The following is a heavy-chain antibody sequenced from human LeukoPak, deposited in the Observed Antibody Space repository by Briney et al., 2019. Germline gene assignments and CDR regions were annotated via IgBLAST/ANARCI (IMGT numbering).Heavy chain of an antibody. D-gene: IGHD1-20*01. CDR1: GFTFSSYA. CDR2: ISYDGSNK. V-gene: IGHV3-30-3*01. Sequence: GRSLRLSCAASGFTFSSYAMHWVRQAPGKGLEWVAVISYDGSNKYYADSVKGRFTISRDNSKNTLYLQMNSLRAEDTAVYYCARSITGTYYYYYGMDVWGQGTTVTVSS. J-gene: IGHJ6*02. CDR3: ARSITGTYYYYYGMDV.